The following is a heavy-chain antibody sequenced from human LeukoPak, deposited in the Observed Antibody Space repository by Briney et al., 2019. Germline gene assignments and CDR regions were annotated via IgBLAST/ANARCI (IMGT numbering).Heavy chain of an antibody. CDR3: AKDTTCSSTSCLAYYYYGMDV. J-gene: IGHJ6*04. D-gene: IGHD2-2*01. V-gene: IGHV3-30*18. CDR2: ISYDGSNK. Sequence: PGGSLRVSCAASGFTFSSYGMHWVRQAPGKGLEWVAVISYDGSNKYYADSVKGRFTISRDNSKNTLYLQMNSLRAEDTAVYYCAKDTTCSSTSCLAYYYYGMDVWGKGTTVTVSS. CDR1: GFTFSSYG.